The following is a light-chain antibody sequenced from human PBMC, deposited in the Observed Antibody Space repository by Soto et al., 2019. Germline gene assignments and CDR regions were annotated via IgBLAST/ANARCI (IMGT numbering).Light chain of an antibody. J-gene: IGKJ1*01. CDR3: KQYNRYSTWT. CDR2: NAS. V-gene: IGKV1-5*01. CDR1: QSISFY. Sequence: DIQMTQSPSTLSASVGDRVTITCRASQSISFYLAWYQKKPGKAPKVLIWNASTLQRGVQSRFSGSGSGTEFTLTISSLLPDDFATYYCKQYNRYSTWTFGQGTKVDI.